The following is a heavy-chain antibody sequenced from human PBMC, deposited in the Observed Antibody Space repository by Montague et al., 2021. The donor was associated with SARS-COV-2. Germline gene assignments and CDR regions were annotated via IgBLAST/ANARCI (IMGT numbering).Heavy chain of an antibody. V-gene: IGHV4-39*07. J-gene: IGHJ6*02. Sequence: SETLSLTCTVSGGSISTSYYWGWIRQPPGKGLEWIGSIYYSGSTYYNPXXKSRVTISVDTSKNQFSLKLSSVTAADTAVYYCARDATVTTFYYCGMDVWGQGTTVTVSS. CDR2: IYYSGST. D-gene: IGHD4-17*01. CDR1: GGSISTSYY. CDR3: ARDATVTTFYYCGMDV.